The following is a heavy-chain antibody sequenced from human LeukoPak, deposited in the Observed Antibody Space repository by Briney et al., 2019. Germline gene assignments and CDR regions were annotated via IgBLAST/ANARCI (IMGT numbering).Heavy chain of an antibody. V-gene: IGHV4-4*07. CDR3: ARDLGGYDYYYYYGMDV. CDR1: GCSISSYY. D-gene: IGHD5-12*01. J-gene: IGHJ6*02. CDR2: IYTSGST. Sequence: PSETLSLTCTVSGCSISSYYWSWIRQPAGKGLEWIGRIYTSGSTNYNPSLKSRVTMSVDTSKKQFSLKLSSVTAADTAVYYCARDLGGYDYYYYYGMDVWGQGTTVTVSS.